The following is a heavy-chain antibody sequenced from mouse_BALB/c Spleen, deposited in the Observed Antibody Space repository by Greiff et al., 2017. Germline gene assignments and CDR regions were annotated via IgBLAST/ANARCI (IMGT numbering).Heavy chain of an antibody. D-gene: IGHD1-1*01. CDR3: ARYYDSSYFDY. CDR2: ISYSGST. V-gene: IGHV3-2*02. J-gene: IGHJ2*01. Sequence: VQLQQSGPGLAKPSQSLSLTCTVTGYSITSDYAWNWIRQFPGNKLEWMGYISYSGSTSYNPSLKSRISITRDTSKNQFFLQLNSVTTEDTATYYCARYYDSSYFDYWGQGTTLTVSS. CDR1: GYSITSDYA.